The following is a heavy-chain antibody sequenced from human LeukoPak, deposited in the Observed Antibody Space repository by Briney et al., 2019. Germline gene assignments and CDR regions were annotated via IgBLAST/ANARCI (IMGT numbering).Heavy chain of an antibody. V-gene: IGHV3-30-3*01. Sequence: PGGSLRLSCAASGFTFSSYAMSWVRQAPGKGLEWVAVISYDGSNKYYADSVKGRFTISRDNSKNTLYLQMNSLRAEDTAVYCCAREKNDFWSGGYGMDVWGQGTTVTVSS. CDR2: ISYDGSNK. J-gene: IGHJ6*02. CDR3: AREKNDFWSGGYGMDV. CDR1: GFTFSSYA. D-gene: IGHD3-3*01.